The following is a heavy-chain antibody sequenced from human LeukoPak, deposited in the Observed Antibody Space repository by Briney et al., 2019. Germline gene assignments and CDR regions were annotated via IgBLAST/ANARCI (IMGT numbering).Heavy chain of an antibody. CDR1: GCCFITYW. J-gene: IGHJ4*02. V-gene: IGHV5-51*01. Sequence: KRGESLKISCKGSGCCFITYWIGWVRQMPGKGLELMGIIHPGDSDTKYSPSFQGQVTISADKSISTAYLQWGSLKASDTAMYYCARATKTLAVPRSIDYWGQGTLVIVSS. D-gene: IGHD6-19*01. CDR2: IHPGDSDT. CDR3: ARATKTLAVPRSIDY.